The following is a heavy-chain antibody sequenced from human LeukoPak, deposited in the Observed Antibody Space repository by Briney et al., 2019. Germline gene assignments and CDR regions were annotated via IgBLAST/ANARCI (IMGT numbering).Heavy chain of an antibody. CDR3: ARDSAYGFAY. J-gene: IGHJ4*02. CDR2: IYSDGRNT. D-gene: IGHD5-12*01. Sequence: PGGSLRLSCAASGFTFSSYWMHWVRQAPGEGLVWVSLIYSDGRNTIYADSVKGRFTISRDNAKNTLYLQMNSLRAEDSAVYYCARDSAYGFAYWGQGTLVTVSS. CDR1: GFTFSSYW. V-gene: IGHV3-74*01.